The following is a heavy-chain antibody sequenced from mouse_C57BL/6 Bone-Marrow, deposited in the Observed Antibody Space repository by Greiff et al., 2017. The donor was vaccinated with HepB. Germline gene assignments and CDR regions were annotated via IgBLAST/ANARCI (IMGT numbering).Heavy chain of an antibody. V-gene: IGHV1-7*01. CDR1: GYTFTSYW. Sequence: VKLQESGAELAKPGASVKLSCKASGYTFTSYWMHWVKQRPGQGLEWIGYINPSSGYTKYNQKFKDKATLTADKSSSTAYMQLSSLTYEDSAVYYCARKEGHYYGSSYGYAMDYWGQGTSVTVSS. J-gene: IGHJ4*01. D-gene: IGHD1-1*01. CDR3: ARKEGHYYGSSYGYAMDY. CDR2: INPSSGYT.